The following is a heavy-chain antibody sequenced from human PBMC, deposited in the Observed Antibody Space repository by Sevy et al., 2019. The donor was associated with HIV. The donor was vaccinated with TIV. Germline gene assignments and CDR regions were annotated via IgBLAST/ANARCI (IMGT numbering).Heavy chain of an antibody. CDR2: IYYSGST. CDR3: ARDHTGGGDWISYFDY. J-gene: IGHJ4*02. Sequence: SETLSLTCTVSGGSVSSGSYYWSWIRQPPGKGLEWIGYIYYSGSTNYNPSLKSRVTISVDTSKNQFSLKLSSVTAADTAVYYCARDHTGGGDWISYFDYWGQGTLVTVSS. CDR1: GGSVSSGSYY. V-gene: IGHV4-61*01. D-gene: IGHD2-21*02.